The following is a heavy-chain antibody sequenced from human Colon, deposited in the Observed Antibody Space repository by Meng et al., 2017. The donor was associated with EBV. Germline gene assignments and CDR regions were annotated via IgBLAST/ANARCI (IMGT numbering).Heavy chain of an antibody. D-gene: IGHD2-8*02. CDR2: IIHGGRP. Sequence: EPLQQWGAGLLKTSXXLPLTCAVNGGSLSGAYWNWIREPPGKGPEWIGEIIHGGRPSYNPSLKIRVTISIDTSKNQLSLMLSSVTAADTAVYYCARRPTGIDYWGQGTLVTVSS. J-gene: IGHJ4*02. CDR1: GGSLSGAY. CDR3: ARRPTGIDY. V-gene: IGHV4-34*12.